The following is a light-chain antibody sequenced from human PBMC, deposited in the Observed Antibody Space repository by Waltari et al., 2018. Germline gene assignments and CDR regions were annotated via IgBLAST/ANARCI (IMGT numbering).Light chain of an antibody. CDR2: DAS. Sequence: EIVLTQSPAALSLSPGERATLSCRASQSVSSYFAWYQQKPGQAPRLLIYDASNRATGIPARFSGSGSGTDFTLTIRDLQPEDFATYSCQQSYSTPYTFGQGTKMEI. CDR3: QQSYSTPYT. V-gene: IGKV3-11*01. J-gene: IGKJ2*01. CDR1: QSVSSY.